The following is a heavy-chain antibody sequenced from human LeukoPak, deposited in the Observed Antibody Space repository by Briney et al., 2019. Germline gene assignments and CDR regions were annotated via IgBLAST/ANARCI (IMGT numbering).Heavy chain of an antibody. CDR3: ARALGGYVVRGIGTHY. D-gene: IGHD5-12*01. Sequence: GGSLRLSCAASGFTFSSYSMNWVRQAPGKGLEWVSSISSSSSYIYYADSVKGRFTISRDNAKNSLYLQMNSLRAEDTAVYYCARALGGYVVRGIGTHYWGQGTLVTVSA. CDR2: ISSSSSYI. J-gene: IGHJ4*02. V-gene: IGHV3-21*01. CDR1: GFTFSSYS.